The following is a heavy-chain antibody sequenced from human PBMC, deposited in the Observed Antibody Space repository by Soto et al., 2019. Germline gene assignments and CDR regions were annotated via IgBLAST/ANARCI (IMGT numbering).Heavy chain of an antibody. CDR3: AXXXXXXXXXCSXSEGFDY. J-gene: IGHJ4*02. CDR2: ISYEGSHT. CDR1: GFIFSSYG. Sequence: QVQLVESGGGVVQPGRSLRLSCAASGFIFSSYGMHWVRQAPGKGLEWVAVISYEGSHTYYADSVKGRFTITRDNSKNTLYLQXNSLRPEXTXVXXXAXXXXXXXXXCSXSEGFDYWGQGTLLTVSS. V-gene: IGHV3-30*03.